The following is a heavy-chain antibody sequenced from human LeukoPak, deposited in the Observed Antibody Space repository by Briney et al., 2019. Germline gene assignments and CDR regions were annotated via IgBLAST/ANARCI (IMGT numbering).Heavy chain of an antibody. V-gene: IGHV1-24*01. D-gene: IGHD1-26*01. CDR1: GYTLTELS. CDR3: ATAGGSYPAFDY. Sequence: ASVNVSCEVSGYTLTELSMHWVRQAPGKGLEWMGGFDPEDGETIYAQKFQGRVTMTEDTSTDTAYMELSSLRSEDTAVYYCATAGGSYPAFDYWGQGTLVTVSS. J-gene: IGHJ4*02. CDR2: FDPEDGET.